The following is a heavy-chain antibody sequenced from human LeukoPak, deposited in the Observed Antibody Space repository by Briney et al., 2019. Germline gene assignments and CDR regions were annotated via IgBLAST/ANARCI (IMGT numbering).Heavy chain of an antibody. CDR3: ARVLDYGGNWDDY. D-gene: IGHD4-23*01. J-gene: IGHJ4*02. Sequence: GGSLRLSCAASGFTFSSYSMNWVRQAPGKGLEWVSSISSSSSYIYYADSVKGRFTISRDNAKNSLYLQMNSLRAEDTAVYYCARVLDYGGNWDDYWGQGTLVTVSS. CDR2: ISSSSSYI. CDR1: GFTFSSYS. V-gene: IGHV3-21*01.